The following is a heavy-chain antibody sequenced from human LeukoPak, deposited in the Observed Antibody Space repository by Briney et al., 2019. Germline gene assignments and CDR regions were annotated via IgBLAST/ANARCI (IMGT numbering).Heavy chain of an antibody. V-gene: IGHV3-33*06. Sequence: QAGRSLRLSCAASGFTFSSYGMHWVRQAPGKGLEWVAVIWYDGSNKYYADSVKGGFTISRDNSKNTLYLQMNSLRAEDTAVYYCAKARYYYDSSGYFPLDYWGQGTLVTVSS. D-gene: IGHD3-22*01. J-gene: IGHJ4*02. CDR1: GFTFSSYG. CDR3: AKARYYYDSSGYFPLDY. CDR2: IWYDGSNK.